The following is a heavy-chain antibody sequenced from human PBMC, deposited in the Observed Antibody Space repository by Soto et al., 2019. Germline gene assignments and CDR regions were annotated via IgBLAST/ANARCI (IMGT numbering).Heavy chain of an antibody. Sequence: QVQLVESGGGLVKPGGSLSLSCAASGFTFSDYYITWIRQAPGKGREWGSYISSSSSYTNYADSVKGRFTISRDNAKNSLYLQMNSLRAEDTAVYYCARGPGLFNCGGDCRTLDYWGQGTLVTVSS. J-gene: IGHJ4*02. CDR1: GFTFSDYY. D-gene: IGHD2-21*02. CDR2: ISSSSSYT. CDR3: ARGPGLFNCGGDCRTLDY. V-gene: IGHV3-11*06.